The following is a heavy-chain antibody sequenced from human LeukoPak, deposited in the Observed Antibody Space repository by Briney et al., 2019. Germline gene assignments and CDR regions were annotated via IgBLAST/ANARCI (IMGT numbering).Heavy chain of an antibody. J-gene: IGHJ4*02. CDR1: GYTFTGYY. D-gene: IGHD2-2*01. CDR2: INPNSGGT. V-gene: IGHV1-2*02. Sequence: GASVKVSCKASGYTFTGYYMHWVRQAPGQGLEWMGWINPNSGGTNYAQKFQGRVSMTRDTSISTAYMELRSLRSDDTAVYYCARNPVYCSSTRCQAYYFDYWGQGTLVTVSS. CDR3: ARNPVYCSSTRCQAYYFDY.